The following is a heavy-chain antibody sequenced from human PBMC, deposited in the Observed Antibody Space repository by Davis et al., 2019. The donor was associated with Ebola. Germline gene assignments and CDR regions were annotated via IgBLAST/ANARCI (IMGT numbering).Heavy chain of an antibody. V-gene: IGHV1-69*04. Sequence: SVKVSCKASGGTFSSYAISRVRQAPGQGLEWMGRIIPILGIANYAQKFQGRVTITADKSTSTAYMEMSSLRSEDTAVYYCARDTGQQLVGRDWFDPWGQGTLVTVSS. CDR3: ARDTGQQLVGRDWFDP. CDR2: IIPILGIA. J-gene: IGHJ5*02. D-gene: IGHD6-13*01. CDR1: GGTFSSYA.